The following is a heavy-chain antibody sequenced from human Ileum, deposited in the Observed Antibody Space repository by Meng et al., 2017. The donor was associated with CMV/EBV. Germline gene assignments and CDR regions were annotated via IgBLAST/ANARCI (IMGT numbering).Heavy chain of an antibody. D-gene: IGHD2-21*02. CDR1: GFTLRSYA. J-gene: IGHJ4*02. CDR2: ISFDGLTT. CDR3: ATGDSGDWSL. V-gene: IGHV3-30*04. Sequence: GESLKISCAASGFTLRSYAIQWVRQAPGKGLEWVALISFDGLTTYHADSVKGRFSISRENAKNSVYLQMNSLRAEDTAVYYCATGDSGDWSLGGQGALVTVSS.